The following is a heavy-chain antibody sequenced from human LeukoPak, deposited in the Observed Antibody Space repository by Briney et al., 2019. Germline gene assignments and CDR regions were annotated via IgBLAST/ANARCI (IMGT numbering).Heavy chain of an antibody. Sequence: SETLSLTCAVSGGSISSGGYSWSLIRQPPGKGLEWIGYIYHSGSTYYNPSLKSRVTISVDRSKNQFSLKLSSVTAADTAVYYCARGSVVVTPFDYWGQGTLVTVSS. J-gene: IGHJ4*02. V-gene: IGHV4-30-2*01. CDR3: ARGSVVVTPFDY. CDR1: GGSISSGGYS. D-gene: IGHD3-22*01. CDR2: IYHSGST.